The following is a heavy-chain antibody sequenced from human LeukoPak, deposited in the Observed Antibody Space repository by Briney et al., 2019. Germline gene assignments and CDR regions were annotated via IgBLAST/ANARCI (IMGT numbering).Heavy chain of an antibody. CDR1: GFTFNSYA. CDR2: ISGSGGST. V-gene: IGHV3-23*01. Sequence: GGSLRLSCVASGFTFNSYAMTWVRQAPGKGLEWVSAISGSGGSTYYADSVKGRFTISRDNSKNTLYLQMNSLRAEDTAVYHCAKAIEGSSTSYDYWGQGILVTVSS. D-gene: IGHD2-2*01. J-gene: IGHJ4*02. CDR3: AKAIEGSSTSYDY.